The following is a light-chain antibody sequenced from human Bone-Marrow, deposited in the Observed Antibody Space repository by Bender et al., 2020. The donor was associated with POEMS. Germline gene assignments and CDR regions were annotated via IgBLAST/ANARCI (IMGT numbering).Light chain of an antibody. V-gene: IGLV3-25*03. J-gene: IGLJ3*02. Sequence: SYELTQPPSVAVSPGQTARITCSGDALAKQHAYWYQQKAGQAPLVVMAKDTERPSGIPDRFSGASSGASATLSISGVQAEDEADYYCSSYTSSSTKVFGGGTKLTVL. CDR2: KDT. CDR1: ALAKQH. CDR3: SSYTSSSTKV.